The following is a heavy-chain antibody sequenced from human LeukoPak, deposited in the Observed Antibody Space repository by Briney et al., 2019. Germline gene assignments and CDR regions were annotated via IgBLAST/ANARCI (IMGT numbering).Heavy chain of an antibody. CDR1: GYTFTGYY. CDR3: ARDLGSGSYYVTDY. V-gene: IGHV1-2*02. J-gene: IGHJ4*02. CDR2: INPNSGGT. Sequence: ASVKVSCKASGYTFTGYYMHWVRQAPGQGLEWMGWINPNSGGTNYAQKFQGGVTMTRDTPISTGYMELSRLRSDDTAVYYCARDLGSGSYYVTDYWGQGTLVTVSS. D-gene: IGHD1-26*01.